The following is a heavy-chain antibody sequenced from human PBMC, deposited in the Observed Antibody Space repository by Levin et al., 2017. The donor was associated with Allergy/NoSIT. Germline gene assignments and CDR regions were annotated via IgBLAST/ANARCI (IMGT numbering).Heavy chain of an antibody. CDR2: ISAYNGNT. CDR3: AREPKSGVVIIPLSYYMDV. J-gene: IGHJ6*03. V-gene: IGHV1-18*01. CDR1: GYTFTTYG. D-gene: IGHD3-3*01. Sequence: ASVKVSCKASGYTFTTYGISWVRQAPGQGLEWMGWISAYNGNTNYAQKFQGRVTMTTDTSTSTAYMELRSLRSDDTAVYYCAREPKSGVVIIPLSYYMDVWGKGTTVTVSS.